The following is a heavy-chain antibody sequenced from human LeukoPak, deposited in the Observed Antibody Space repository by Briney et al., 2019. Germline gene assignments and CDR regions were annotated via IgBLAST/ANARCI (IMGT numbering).Heavy chain of an antibody. CDR2: ISAYNGNT. D-gene: IGHD1-26*01. CDR1: GYTFTSYG. J-gene: IGHJ6*02. V-gene: IGHV1-18*01. CDR3: ARGGRETYYYYYGMDV. Sequence: ASVKVSCKASGYTFTSYGISWVRQAPGQGLEWMGWISAYNGNTNYAQKLQGRVTMTTDTSTSTAYMELRSLRSDDTAVYYCARGGRETYYYYYGMDVWGQGTTVTVSS.